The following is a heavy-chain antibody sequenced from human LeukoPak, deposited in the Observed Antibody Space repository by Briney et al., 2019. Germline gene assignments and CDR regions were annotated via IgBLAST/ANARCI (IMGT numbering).Heavy chain of an antibody. J-gene: IGHJ4*02. CDR1: GFTFSSYA. V-gene: IGHV4-39*01. D-gene: IGHD5-18*01. CDR2: IYYSGSS. Sequence: GSLRLSCAASGFTFSSYAMSWVRQAPGKGLEWIGSIYYSGSSSYNPSLQSRVSISVDTSKNHIPLKVFSLTAEDTALYYCARHVSGSAMMHYFDYWGQGNLVTVSS. CDR3: ARHVSGSAMMHYFDY.